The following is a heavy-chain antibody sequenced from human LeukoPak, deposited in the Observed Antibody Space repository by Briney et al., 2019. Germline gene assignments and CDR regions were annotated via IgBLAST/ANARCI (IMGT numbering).Heavy chain of an antibody. V-gene: IGHV1-18*01. Sequence: ASVKVSCKASGYTFTTYGISWVRQAPGQGLEWMGWINTYNGNTNYAQKLQGRVTMTTDTSTSTAYMDLRSLRSDDTAVYYCARDTVGTDYSGQGTLVTVSS. CDR2: INTYNGNT. J-gene: IGHJ4*02. CDR3: ARDTVGTDY. D-gene: IGHD4-23*01. CDR1: GYTFTTYG.